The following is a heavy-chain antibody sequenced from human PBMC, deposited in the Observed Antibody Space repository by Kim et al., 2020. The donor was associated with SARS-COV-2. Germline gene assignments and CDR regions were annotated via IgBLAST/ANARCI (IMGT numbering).Heavy chain of an antibody. J-gene: IGHJ3*02. D-gene: IGHD6-13*01. CDR2: IIPILGIA. CDR1: GGTFSSYA. Sequence: SVKVSCKASGGTFSSYAISWVRQAPGQGLEWMGRIIPILGIANYAQKFQGRVTITADKSTSTAYMELSSLRSEDTAVYYCARLYSSSRASGAFDIWGQGTMVTVSS. V-gene: IGHV1-69*04. CDR3: ARLYSSSRASGAFDI.